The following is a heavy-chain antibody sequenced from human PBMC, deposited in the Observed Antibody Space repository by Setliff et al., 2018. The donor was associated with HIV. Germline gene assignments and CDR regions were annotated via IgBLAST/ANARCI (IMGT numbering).Heavy chain of an antibody. CDR3: ARPRGNDYAGSGFDN. CDR1: GYSFTSYW. V-gene: IGHV5-51*01. D-gene: IGHD2-2*01. CDR2: IYPVDFET. J-gene: IGHJ4*02. Sequence: GESLKISCKGSGYSFTSYWIGWVRQMPGKGLEWMGIIYPVDFETRYSPSFQGQVTISADKSINTAYLQWTTLKASDSAMYYCARPRGNDYAGSGFDNWGQGALVTVSS.